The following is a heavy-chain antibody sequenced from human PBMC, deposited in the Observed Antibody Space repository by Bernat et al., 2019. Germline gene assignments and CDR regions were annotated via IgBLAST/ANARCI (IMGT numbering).Heavy chain of an antibody. CDR1: GYTFTSYD. Sequence: QVQLVQSGAEVKKPGASVKVSCKASGYTFTSYDISWVRQAPGQGLEWMGWISAYNGNTNYAQKLQGRVTMTTDTSTSTAYMELRSLRSDDTAVYYCARGSLEVTYDFWSGYSLGFDYWGQGTLVTVSS. D-gene: IGHD3-3*01. CDR2: ISAYNGNT. CDR3: ARGSLEVTYDFWSGYSLGFDY. J-gene: IGHJ4*02. V-gene: IGHV1-18*01.